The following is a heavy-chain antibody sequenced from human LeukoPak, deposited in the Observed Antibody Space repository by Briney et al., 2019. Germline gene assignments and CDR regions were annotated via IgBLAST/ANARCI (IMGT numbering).Heavy chain of an antibody. CDR3: ARDLAIYGGNTFN. CDR2: IYSGGST. D-gene: IGHD4-23*01. V-gene: IGHV3-53*01. CDR1: GFTVSSNY. J-gene: IGHJ4*02. Sequence: PGGSLRLSCAASGFTVSSNYMSWVRQAPGKGLEWVSVIYSGGSTYYADSVKGRFTISRDNSKNTLYLQMNSLRAEDTAVYYCARDLAIYGGNTFNWGQGTLVTVSS.